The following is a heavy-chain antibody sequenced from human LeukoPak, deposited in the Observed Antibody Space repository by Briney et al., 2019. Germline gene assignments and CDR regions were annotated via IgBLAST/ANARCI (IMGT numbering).Heavy chain of an antibody. CDR3: ARRYSSSWHGGFDY. Sequence: PSETLSLTCTVSGGSISSGGYYWSWIRQHPGKGLEWIGYIYYSGSTYYNPSLKSRVTISVDTSKNQFSLKLSSVTAADTAVYYCARRYSSSWHGGFDYWGQGTLVTVSS. D-gene: IGHD6-13*01. J-gene: IGHJ4*02. V-gene: IGHV4-31*03. CDR1: GGSISSGGYY. CDR2: IYYSGST.